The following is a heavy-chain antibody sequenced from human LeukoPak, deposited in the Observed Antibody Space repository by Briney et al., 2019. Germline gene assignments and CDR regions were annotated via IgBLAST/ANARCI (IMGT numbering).Heavy chain of an antibody. V-gene: IGHV4-59*01. J-gene: IGHJ4*02. CDR2: IYYSGST. CDR1: GGSISSYY. Sequence: SETLSLTCTVSGGSISSYYWSWIRQPPGKGLEWIGYIYYSGSTNYNPSLKSRVTISVDTSKNQFSLKLSSVTAADTAVFYCARVNEDYFDYWGQGTLVTVSS. CDR3: ARVNEDYFDY.